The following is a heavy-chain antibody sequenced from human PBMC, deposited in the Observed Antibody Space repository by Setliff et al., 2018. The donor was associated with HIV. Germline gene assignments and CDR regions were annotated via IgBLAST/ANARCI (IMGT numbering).Heavy chain of an antibody. Sequence: GASVKVSCKASGYTFASHNIYWVRQAPGQGLEWMGVMSPSGGATSDAQGFRGRLTMTGDTSTTTVYMELRSLRSDDTAVYFCARGGRGLIAAVDYWGQGTLVTVSS. CDR1: GYTFASHN. D-gene: IGHD6-13*01. J-gene: IGHJ4*02. V-gene: IGHV1-46*01. CDR2: MSPSGGAT. CDR3: ARGGRGLIAAVDY.